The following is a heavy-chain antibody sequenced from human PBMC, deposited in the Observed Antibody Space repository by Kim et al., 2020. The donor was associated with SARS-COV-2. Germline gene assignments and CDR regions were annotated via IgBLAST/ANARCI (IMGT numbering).Heavy chain of an antibody. CDR2: IYYSGST. V-gene: IGHV4-59*01. Sequence: SETLSLTCTVSGGSISSYYWSWIWQPPGKGLEWIGYIYYSGSTNYNPSLKSRVTISVDTSKNQFSLKLSSVTAADTAVYYCARQSTNYDYVWGSYRAFDYWGQGTLVTVSS. D-gene: IGHD3-16*02. CDR1: GGSISSYY. CDR3: ARQSTNYDYVWGSYRAFDY. J-gene: IGHJ4*02.